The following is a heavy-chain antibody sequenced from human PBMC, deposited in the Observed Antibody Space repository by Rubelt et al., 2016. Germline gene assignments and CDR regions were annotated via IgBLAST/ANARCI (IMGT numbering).Heavy chain of an antibody. Sequence: GGVVQPGRSLRLSCAASGFTFSSYGMHWVRQAPGKGLEWVAVIWYDGSNKYYADSVKGRFTISRDNSKNTLYLQMNSLRAEDTAVYYCASYIPYSSSSFGGMDVWGQGTTVTVSS. V-gene: IGHV3-33*01. CDR2: IWYDGSNK. CDR1: GFTFSSYG. J-gene: IGHJ6*02. CDR3: ASYIPYSSSSFGGMDV. D-gene: IGHD6-6*01.